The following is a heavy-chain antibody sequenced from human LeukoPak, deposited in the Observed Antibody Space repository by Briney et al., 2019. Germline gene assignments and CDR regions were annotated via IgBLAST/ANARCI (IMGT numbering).Heavy chain of an antibody. J-gene: IGHJ4*02. CDR2: IYYSGST. V-gene: IGHV4-39*01. Sequence: SETLSLTCTVSGGSISSSSYYWGWIRQPPGEGLEWIGSIYYSGSTYYNPSLKSRVTISVDTSKNQFSLKLSSVTAADTAVYYCAVYRPGYCSGGSCYPGYFDYWGQGTLVTVSS. CDR3: AVYRPGYCSGGSCYPGYFDY. D-gene: IGHD2-15*01. CDR1: GGSISSSSYY.